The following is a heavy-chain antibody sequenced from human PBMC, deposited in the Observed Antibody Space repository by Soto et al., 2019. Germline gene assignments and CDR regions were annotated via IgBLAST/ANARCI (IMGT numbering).Heavy chain of an antibody. CDR1: GVSISSGNW. CDR3: ARLVYDTRLNYMYLDF. CDR2: IFHDGTA. D-gene: IGHD4-4*01. V-gene: IGHV4-4*02. Sequence: SETLSLTCAVSGVSISSGNWWTWVRQSPPRGLEYIGEIFHDGTANYYPSFERRVAISVDTSKNQFSLKLTSVTAADTAIYFCARLVYDTRLNYMYLDFRGQGTRVTASS. J-gene: IGHJ4*02.